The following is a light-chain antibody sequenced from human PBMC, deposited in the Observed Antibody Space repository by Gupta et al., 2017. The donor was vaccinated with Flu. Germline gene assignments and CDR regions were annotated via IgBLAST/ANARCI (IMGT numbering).Light chain of an antibody. Sequence: SELTQDPAVSVALGQTVRITCQGDSLRSYYASWYQQKPGQAPVLVIYGKNNRPSGIPDRFSGSSSGNTASLTITGAQAEDEADYYCNSRDSSGNHYVFGTGTKVTVL. CDR2: GKN. CDR1: SLRSYY. CDR3: NSRDSSGNHYV. J-gene: IGLJ1*01. V-gene: IGLV3-19*01.